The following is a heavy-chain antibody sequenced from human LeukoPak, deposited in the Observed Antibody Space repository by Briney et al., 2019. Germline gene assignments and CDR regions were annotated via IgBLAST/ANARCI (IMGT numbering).Heavy chain of an antibody. Sequence: ASEKVSCKASGYTFTSYGISWVRQAPGQGLEWMGWISAYNGNTNYAQKLQGRVTMTTDTSTSTAYMELRSLRSDDTAVYYCARETGEVGLEAGHNWFDPWGQGTLVTVSS. D-gene: IGHD1-26*01. V-gene: IGHV1-18*01. CDR2: ISAYNGNT. CDR1: GYTFTSYG. CDR3: ARETGEVGLEAGHNWFDP. J-gene: IGHJ5*02.